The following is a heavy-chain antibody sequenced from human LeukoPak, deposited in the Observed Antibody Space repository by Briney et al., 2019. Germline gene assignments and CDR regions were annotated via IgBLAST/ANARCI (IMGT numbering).Heavy chain of an antibody. CDR3: QSRFLEWLLDY. V-gene: IGHV4-39*01. D-gene: IGHD3-3*01. J-gene: IGHJ4*02. Sequence: PSETLSLTCTVSGGSISSNNYYWGWIRQPPGKGLEWIGSIYYGGYTYYNPSLKSRVTISVDTSRNQFSLKLSSVTAADTAIYYCQSRFLEWLLDYWGQGTLVTVSS. CDR2: IYYGGYT. CDR1: GGSISSNNYY.